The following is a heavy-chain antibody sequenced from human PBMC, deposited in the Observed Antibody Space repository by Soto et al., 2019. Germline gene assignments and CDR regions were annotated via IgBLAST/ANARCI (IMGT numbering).Heavy chain of an antibody. D-gene: IGHD1-26*01. CDR1: GGSISSYY. J-gene: IGHJ4*02. Sequence: SETLSLTCTVSGGSISSYYWSWIRQPPGKGLEWIGYIYYTGSTNYNPSLKSRVTISVDTSKNQFSPTLSSVTAADTAVYYCARFYSGTYGVDYWGQGTLVTVSS. CDR2: IYYTGST. V-gene: IGHV4-59*01. CDR3: ARFYSGTYGVDY.